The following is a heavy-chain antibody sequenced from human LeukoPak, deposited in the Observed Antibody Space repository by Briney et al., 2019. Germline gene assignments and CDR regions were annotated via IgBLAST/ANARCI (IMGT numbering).Heavy chain of an antibody. J-gene: IGHJ5*02. CDR1: GGSINSYY. Sequence: SETLSLTCTVSGGSINSYYWSWIRQPPGKGLEWIGYIYYSGSTNYNLSLKSRVTISVDTSKNQFSLKMSSVTAADTAVYYCARARDGHINNWFDPWGQGTLVTVSS. CDR3: ARARDGHINNWFDP. V-gene: IGHV4-59*01. CDR2: IYYSGST. D-gene: IGHD5-24*01.